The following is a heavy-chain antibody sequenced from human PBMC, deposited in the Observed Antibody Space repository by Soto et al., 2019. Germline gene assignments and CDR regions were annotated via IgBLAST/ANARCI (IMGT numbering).Heavy chain of an antibody. CDR1: GFTFSNHY. D-gene: IGHD5-18*01. CDR2: ISRSGSTI. CDR3: GRDPELWDENVATRPSTYYYGMDV. Sequence: QMQLVESGGGLVEPGGSLRLSCEASGFTFSNHYMSWIRQAPGKGLEWISYISRSGSTIYYADSVKGRFTISRDNSKNSLYLQMDSLRAEDTAMYYCGRDPELWDENVATRPSTYYYGMDVWGQWSTVTVAS. V-gene: IGHV3-11*01. J-gene: IGHJ6*02.